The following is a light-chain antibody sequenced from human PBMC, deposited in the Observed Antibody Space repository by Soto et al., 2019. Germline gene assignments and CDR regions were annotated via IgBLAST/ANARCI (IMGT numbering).Light chain of an antibody. CDR2: DVT. V-gene: IGLV2-14*03. CDR3: TSYTSSSTLHVE. J-gene: IGLJ2*01. Sequence: QSALTQPASVSGSPGQSITISCTGTSTDVGGYDYVSWYQHHPGKAPKLMIYDVTNRPSGVSNRFSGSKSGNTASLTISGLQAEDEADYYCTSYTSSSTLHVEFGGGTKVTVL. CDR1: STDVGGYDY.